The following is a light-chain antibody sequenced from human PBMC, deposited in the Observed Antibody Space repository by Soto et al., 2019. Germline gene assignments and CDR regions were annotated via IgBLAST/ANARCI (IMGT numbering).Light chain of an antibody. CDR3: QQRGNWPQT. Sequence: EIVLTQSPATLSLSPGERATLSCRASQSVRSYLDWYQQKPGQTPSLLIYDAFNRATGIPARFSGSGSGTDFTLTISSLEPEDFAVYYCQQRGNWPQTFGPGTKVDTK. J-gene: IGKJ3*01. CDR2: DAF. V-gene: IGKV3-11*01. CDR1: QSVRSY.